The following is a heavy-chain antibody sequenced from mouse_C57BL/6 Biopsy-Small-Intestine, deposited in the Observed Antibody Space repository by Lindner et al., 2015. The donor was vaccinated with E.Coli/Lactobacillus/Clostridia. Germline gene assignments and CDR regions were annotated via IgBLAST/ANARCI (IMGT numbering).Heavy chain of an antibody. V-gene: IGHV1-22*01. CDR1: GYTFTDYN. Sequence: EVQLQESGPELVKPGASVKMSCKASGYTFTDYNMHWVKQSHGKSLEWIGYINPNNGGTSYNQKFKGKATLTVNKSSSTAYMELRSLTSEDSAVYYCARKVDGSSWYFDVWGTGTTVTVSS. J-gene: IGHJ1*03. CDR2: INPNNGGT. D-gene: IGHD1-3*01. CDR3: ARKVDGSSWYFDV.